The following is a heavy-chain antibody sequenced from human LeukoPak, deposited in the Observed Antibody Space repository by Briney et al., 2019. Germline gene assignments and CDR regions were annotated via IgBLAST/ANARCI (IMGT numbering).Heavy chain of an antibody. CDR3: ARGGGTRRIAAAALDY. CDR2: INHSGST. CDR1: GGSFSGYY. J-gene: IGHJ4*02. V-gene: IGHV4-34*01. Sequence: SETLSRTCAVYGGSFSGYYWSWIRQPPGKGLEWIGEINHSGSTNYNPSLKSRVTISVDTSKNQFSLKLSSVTAADTAVYYCARGGGTRRIAAAALDYSGQGTLATVSS. D-gene: IGHD6-13*01.